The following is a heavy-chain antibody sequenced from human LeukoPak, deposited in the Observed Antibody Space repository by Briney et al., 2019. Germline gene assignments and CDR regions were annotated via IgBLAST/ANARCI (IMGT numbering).Heavy chain of an antibody. CDR2: INHSGST. J-gene: IGHJ4*02. D-gene: IGHD5-12*01. CDR3: ARSSKEATIDY. V-gene: IGHV4-34*01. CDR1: GGSFSGYY. Sequence: PSETLSLTCAVYGGSFSGYYWGWIRQPPGKGLEWIGEINHSGSTNYNPSLKSRVTISVDTSKNQFSLKLSSVTAADTAVYYCARSSKEATIDYWGQGTLVTVSS.